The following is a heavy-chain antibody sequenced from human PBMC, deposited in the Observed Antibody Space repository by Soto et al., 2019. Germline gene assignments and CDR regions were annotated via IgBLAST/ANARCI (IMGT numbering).Heavy chain of an antibody. J-gene: IGHJ4*02. V-gene: IGHV3-30*18. CDR2: ISYDGSNQ. Sequence: LRLSCAASGFTFNIYGMHWVRQAPDKGLEWVALISYDGSNQYYADSVKGRFTISRDNSKNTLFLQMNSLRADDTAVYYCAKDQASGQGSFDSWGQGTLVTVSS. CDR1: GFTFNIYG. CDR3: AKDQASGQGSFDS.